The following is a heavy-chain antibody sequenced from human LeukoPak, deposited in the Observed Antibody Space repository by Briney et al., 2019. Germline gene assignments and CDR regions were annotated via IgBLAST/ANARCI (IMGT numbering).Heavy chain of an antibody. CDR3: ARVYYYGSPTMDV. Sequence: SETLSLTCTVSGGSISTSSYYWGWVRQPPGKGLEWIGNIFYSGSTYYSPSLKSRVTISLDTSRNQFSLKLSSVTAADTAVYYCARVYYYGSPTMDVWGKGTTVTISS. CDR1: GGSISTSSYY. J-gene: IGHJ6*04. CDR2: IFYSGST. D-gene: IGHD3-10*01. V-gene: IGHV4-39*07.